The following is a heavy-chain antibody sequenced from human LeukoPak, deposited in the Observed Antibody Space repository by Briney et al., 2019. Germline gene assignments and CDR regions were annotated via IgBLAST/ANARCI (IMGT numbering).Heavy chain of an antibody. D-gene: IGHD3-16*02. CDR1: GFTFSSYW. V-gene: IGHV3-7*01. CDR3: ARDEDEYYDYVWGSYRSPPSMYYFDY. Sequence: PGGSLRLSCAASGFTFSSYWMSWVRQAPGKGLEWVANIKQDGSEKYYVDSVKGRFTISRDNAKNSLYLQMNSLRAEDTAVYYCARDEDEYYDYVWGSYRSPPSMYYFDYWGQGTLVTVSS. J-gene: IGHJ4*02. CDR2: IKQDGSEK.